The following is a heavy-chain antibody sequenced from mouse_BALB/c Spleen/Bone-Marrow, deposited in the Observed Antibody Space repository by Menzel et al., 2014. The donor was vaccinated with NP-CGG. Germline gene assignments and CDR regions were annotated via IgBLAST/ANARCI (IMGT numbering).Heavy chain of an antibody. CDR2: IIPNSGYS. Sequence: VQLQQSGAELARPGASVKMSCQASGYTFTRYTMHWEKKRPGQGLEWIGYIIPNSGYSNYNQKFKDKATLTADKSSSTAYMQLSSLTSEASAVYYCTIRYYAMDYWGQGTSVTVSS. D-gene: IGHD1-1*01. CDR1: GYTFTRYT. V-gene: IGHV1-4*01. CDR3: TIRYYAMDY. J-gene: IGHJ4*01.